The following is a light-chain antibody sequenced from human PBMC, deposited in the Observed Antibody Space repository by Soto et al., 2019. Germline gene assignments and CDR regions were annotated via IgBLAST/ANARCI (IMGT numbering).Light chain of an antibody. V-gene: IGKV3-20*01. CDR3: QQYGSSPRT. J-gene: IGKJ1*01. CDR1: QSVSSSY. Sequence: VLTQSPGTLSLSPGERATLSCRASQSVSSSYLAWCQQKPGQAPRLLIYGASSRATGIPDRFSGSGSGTDFTLTISRLEPEDFAVYYCQQYGSSPRTFGQGTKVDIK. CDR2: GAS.